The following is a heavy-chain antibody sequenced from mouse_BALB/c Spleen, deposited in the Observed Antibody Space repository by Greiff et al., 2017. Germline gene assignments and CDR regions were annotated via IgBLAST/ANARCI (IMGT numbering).Heavy chain of an antibody. J-gene: IGHJ2*01. D-gene: IGHD2-14*01. CDR1: GYTFTSYN. V-gene: IGHV1-12*01. Sequence: QVQLQQPGAELVKPGASVKMSCKASGYTFTSYNMHWVKQTPGQGLEWIGAIYPGNGDTSYNQKFKGKATLTADKSSSTAYMQLSSLTSEDSAVYYCARSVRRGNFDYWGQGTTLTVSS. CDR2: IYPGNGDT. CDR3: ARSVRRGNFDY.